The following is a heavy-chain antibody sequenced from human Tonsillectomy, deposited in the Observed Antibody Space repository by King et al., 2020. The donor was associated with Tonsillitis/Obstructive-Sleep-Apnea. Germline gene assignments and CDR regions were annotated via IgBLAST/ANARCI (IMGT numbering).Heavy chain of an antibody. CDR1: GFSLSNARMG. D-gene: IGHD2-2*01. CDR3: ARASYCSNTRCPFDY. J-gene: IGHJ4*02. Sequence: VTLKESGPVLVKPTETLTLTCTVSGFSLSNARMGVSWIRQPPGKALEWLAHIFSNDEKSYSTSLKSRLTISKDTSRSQVVLTMTNMDPVDTATYYCARASYCSNTRCPFDYWGQGALVTVSS. CDR2: IFSNDEK. V-gene: IGHV2-26*01.